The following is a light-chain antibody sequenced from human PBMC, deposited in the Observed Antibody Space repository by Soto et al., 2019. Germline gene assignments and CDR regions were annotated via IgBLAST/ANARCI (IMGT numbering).Light chain of an antibody. Sequence: QSVLTQPPSVSAAPGQKVTISCSGSSSNVGNNYVSWYQQLPGTAPKLLMYDNNKRPSGIPDRFSGSKSGTSATLGITGHQTGDEADYYCGTWDTSLSAVVFGGGTKVTVL. CDR2: DNN. CDR3: GTWDTSLSAVV. J-gene: IGLJ2*01. V-gene: IGLV1-51*01. CDR1: SSNVGNNY.